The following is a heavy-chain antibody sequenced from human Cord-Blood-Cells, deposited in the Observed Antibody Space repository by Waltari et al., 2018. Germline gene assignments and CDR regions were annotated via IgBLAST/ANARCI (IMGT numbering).Heavy chain of an antibody. Sequence: QVQLVQSGAEVKKPGASVKVSCKASGYTFTGYYMHWVRQAPGQGLEWRGWINPNSGGTNYAQKFQGRGTMTRDTSISTAYMELGRLRSDDTAVYYCARVYCSGGSCYSEGVDYWGQGTLVTVSS. CDR1: GYTFTGYY. D-gene: IGHD2-15*01. J-gene: IGHJ4*02. CDR2: INPNSGGT. V-gene: IGHV1-2*02. CDR3: ARVYCSGGSCYSEGVDY.